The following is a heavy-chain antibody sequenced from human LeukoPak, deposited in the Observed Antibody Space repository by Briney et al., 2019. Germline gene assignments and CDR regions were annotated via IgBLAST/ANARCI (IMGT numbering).Heavy chain of an antibody. V-gene: IGHV4-59*01. J-gene: IGHJ4*02. CDR2: IYHSGST. CDR3: ARGYHDFSGHWLSYFDY. CDR1: GDSISSYY. Sequence: SETLSLTCSVSGDSISSYYWTWIRQPPGKGLEWIGYIYHSGSTNYNPSLKSRVTISIDTSKNQFSLKLSSVTAADTAVYYCARGYHDFSGHWLSYFDYWGQGTLVTVSS. D-gene: IGHD3-22*01.